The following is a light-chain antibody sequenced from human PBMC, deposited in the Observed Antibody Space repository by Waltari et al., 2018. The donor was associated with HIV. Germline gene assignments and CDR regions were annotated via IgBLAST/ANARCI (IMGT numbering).Light chain of an antibody. CDR2: GAY. CDR1: HGVLSWPQNQNL. Sequence: DIILTQSPDSLAVSLGDRATIHCKSSHGVLSWPQNQNLSARNHQKPGQPANLVSYGAYTREAGVPARFSVSGSGTDFSLTISSLQAVDVAVYYCQQYHSIPWTFGQGTKVEIK. J-gene: IGKJ1*01. CDR3: QQYHSIPWT. V-gene: IGKV4-1*01.